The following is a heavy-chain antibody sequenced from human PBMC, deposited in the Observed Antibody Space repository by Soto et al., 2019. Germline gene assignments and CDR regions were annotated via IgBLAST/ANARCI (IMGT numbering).Heavy chain of an antibody. CDR2: INHSGST. D-gene: IGHD3-10*01. CDR1: GGSFSGYY. Sequence: PSETLSLTCAVYGGSFSGYYWSWIRQPPGEGLEWIGEINHSGSTNYNPSLKSRVTISVDTSKNQFSLKLSSVTAADTAVYYCASLSTYRSHVPQLATMVRGPYRDYWGQGTLVTVSS. J-gene: IGHJ4*02. V-gene: IGHV4-34*01. CDR3: ASLSTYRSHVPQLATMVRGPYRDY.